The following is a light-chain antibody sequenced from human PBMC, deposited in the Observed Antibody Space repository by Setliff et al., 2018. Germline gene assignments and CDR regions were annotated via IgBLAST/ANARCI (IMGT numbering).Light chain of an antibody. CDR2: DVY. CDR3: CSYVGSSHV. Sequence: QSALAQPASVSGSPGQSITISCSGTSSDVGAYDYVSWYQQHPGKAPKLMIYDVYKRPSGVPDRFSGSKSGSTASLTVSGLQAEDEADYYCCSYVGSSHVFGTGTKVTVL. CDR1: SSDVGAYDY. J-gene: IGLJ1*01. V-gene: IGLV2-11*01.